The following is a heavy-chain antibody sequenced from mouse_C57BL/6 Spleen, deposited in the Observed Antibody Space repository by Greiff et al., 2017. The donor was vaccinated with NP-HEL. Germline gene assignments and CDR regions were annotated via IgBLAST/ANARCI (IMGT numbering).Heavy chain of an antibody. CDR1: GYTFTSYW. V-gene: IGHV1-64*01. CDR3: ARSNYYGSSLDY. D-gene: IGHD1-1*01. CDR2: IHPNSGST. Sequence: QVQLQQPGAELVKPGASVKLSCKASGYTFTSYWMHWVKQRPGQGLEWIGMIHPNSGSTNYNEKFKSKATLTVDKSSSTAYMQRSSLTSEDSAVYYCARSNYYGSSLDYWGQGTTLTVSS. J-gene: IGHJ2*01.